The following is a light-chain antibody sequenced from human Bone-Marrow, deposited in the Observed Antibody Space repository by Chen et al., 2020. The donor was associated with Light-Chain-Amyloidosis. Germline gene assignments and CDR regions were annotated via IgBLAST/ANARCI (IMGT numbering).Light chain of an antibody. J-gene: IGLJ1*01. V-gene: IGLV2-14*01. CDR3: SSYTITNTLV. Sequence: QSALTQPASVSGSPGQSITISCTGTSSDVGGDNHVSWYQQHPAKAPKLMIYEVTNRPSWVPDRFYGSKSANTASLTISGLQTEDEADYFCSSYTITNTLVFGSGTRVTVL. CDR1: SSDVGGDNH. CDR2: EVT.